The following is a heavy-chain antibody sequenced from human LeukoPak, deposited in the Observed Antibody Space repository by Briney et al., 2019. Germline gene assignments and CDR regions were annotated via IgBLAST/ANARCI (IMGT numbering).Heavy chain of an antibody. CDR1: GFTFSSYS. D-gene: IGHD3-22*01. V-gene: IGHV3-21*04. CDR3: ARAGLYYDSSYQH. Sequence: GGSLRLSCAASGFTFSSYSMNWVRQAPGKGLEWVSSISSSSNYIYYADSVKGRFTISRDNAKNSLYLQMNSLRAEDTAVYYCARAGLYYDSSYQHWGQGTLVTVSS. CDR2: ISSSSNYI. J-gene: IGHJ1*01.